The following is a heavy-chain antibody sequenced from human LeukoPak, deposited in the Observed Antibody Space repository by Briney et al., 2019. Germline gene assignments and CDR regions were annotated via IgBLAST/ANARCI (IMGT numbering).Heavy chain of an antibody. CDR1: GFTFSNAW. J-gene: IGHJ4*02. CDR2: IKSKTDGGTT. V-gene: IGHV3-15*01. D-gene: IGHD2-15*01. Sequence: GGSLRLSCAASGFTFSNAWMSWVRQAPGKGLEWVGRIKSKTDGGTTDYAAPVKGRFTISRDDSKNTLYLQMNSLKTEDTAVYYFTTRSKRVVVAAVYWGEGTLVTVSS. CDR3: TTRSKRVVVAAVY.